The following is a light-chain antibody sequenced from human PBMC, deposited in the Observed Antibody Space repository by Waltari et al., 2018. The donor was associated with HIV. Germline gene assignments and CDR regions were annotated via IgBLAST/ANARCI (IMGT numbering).Light chain of an antibody. CDR1: QSISAK. CDR2: AAA. CDR3: QQYDSGPRGIT. J-gene: IGKJ2*01. V-gene: IGKV3-15*01. Sequence: EIVMTQSPPTLSVSPGQRVTLSCSASQSISAKVAWYQQRPGQAPRLLIYAAATRPTGIPARFSGSGSGTEFTLTISSLQSEDFATYFCQQYDSGPRGITFGQGTMLEIK.